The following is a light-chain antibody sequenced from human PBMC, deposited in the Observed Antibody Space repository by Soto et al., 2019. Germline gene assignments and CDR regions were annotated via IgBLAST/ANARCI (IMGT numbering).Light chain of an antibody. Sequence: EIVLTQSPRTLSLSPGERASLSCRASQSVGRDYLAWFQQKPGQAPRLLIHDASRRATGMPDRFSGSGSGTDFTLTISRLEPEDFAVYYCQQYAASPITFGQGTRLEIK. V-gene: IGKV3-20*01. CDR1: QSVGRDY. J-gene: IGKJ5*01. CDR2: DAS. CDR3: QQYAASPIT.